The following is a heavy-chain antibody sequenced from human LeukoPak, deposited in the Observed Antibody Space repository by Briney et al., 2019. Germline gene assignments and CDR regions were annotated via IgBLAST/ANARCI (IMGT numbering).Heavy chain of an antibody. Sequence: PGGSLRLSCAASGFTFSSYSMNWVRQAPGKGLEWVSSISSSSSYIYYADSVKGRFTISRDNAKNSLYLQMNSLRAEDTAVYYCARDSSEYQLDEYYLDYWGQGTLVTVSS. V-gene: IGHV3-21*01. D-gene: IGHD2-2*01. CDR2: ISSSSSYI. CDR3: ARDSSEYQLDEYYLDY. CDR1: GFTFSSYS. J-gene: IGHJ4*02.